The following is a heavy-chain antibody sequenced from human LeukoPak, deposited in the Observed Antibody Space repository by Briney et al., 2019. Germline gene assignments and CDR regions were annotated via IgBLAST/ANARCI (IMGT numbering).Heavy chain of an antibody. CDR3: AKTGSSKPTGSTRD. CDR2: ISYDGSNK. J-gene: IGHJ4*02. CDR1: GFTFSSYG. Sequence: GGSLRLSCAASGFTFSSYGMHWVRQAPGKGLEWVAVISYDGSNKYYADSVKGRFTISRDNSKNTLYLQMNSLRAEDTAAYYCAKTGSSKPTGSTRDWGQGTLVTVSS. V-gene: IGHV3-30*18. D-gene: IGHD2-8*02.